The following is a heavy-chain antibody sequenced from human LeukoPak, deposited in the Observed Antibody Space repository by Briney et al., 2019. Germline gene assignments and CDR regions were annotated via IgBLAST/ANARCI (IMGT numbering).Heavy chain of an antibody. J-gene: IGHJ1*01. CDR1: GYTFTVDY. CDR2: INPNSGGT. D-gene: IGHD3-10*01. Sequence: ASVKVSCKASGYTFTVDYMHWGRQAPGQGLEWMGWINPNSGGTNYAEKFQGRVTMTRDTSISTAYMELSRLRSDDTAVYYCARWTHGSGPGFFQHWGQGTQVTVSS. V-gene: IGHV1-2*02. CDR3: ARWTHGSGPGFFQH.